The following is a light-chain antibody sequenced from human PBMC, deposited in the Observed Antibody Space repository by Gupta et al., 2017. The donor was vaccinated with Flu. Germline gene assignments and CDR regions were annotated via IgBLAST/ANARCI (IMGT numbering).Light chain of an antibody. CDR1: SSSIGNNY. V-gene: IGLV1-51*01. J-gene: IGLJ3*02. Sequence: VTISCSGSSSSIGNNYVSWYQQRPGAAPKLLIYDNDKRPSGIPDRCSGSKSGTSATLGITGLQTADEADYYCATWDSSLTAGGVFGGGTKLTVL. CDR2: DND. CDR3: ATWDSSLTAGGV.